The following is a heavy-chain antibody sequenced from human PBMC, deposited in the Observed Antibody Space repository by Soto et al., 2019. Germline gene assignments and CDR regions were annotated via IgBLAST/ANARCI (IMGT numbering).Heavy chain of an antibody. D-gene: IGHD6-19*01. J-gene: IGHJ6*03. CDR2: IYYSGST. V-gene: IGHV4-59*08. CDR1: GGSISSYY. Sequence: SETLSLTCTVSGGSISSYYWSWIRQPPGKGLEWIGYIYYSGSTNYNPSLKSRVTISVDTSKNQFSLKLSSVTAADTAVYYCARQSVAGTGYYYYYMDVWGKGTTVTVSS. CDR3: ARQSVAGTGYYYYYMDV.